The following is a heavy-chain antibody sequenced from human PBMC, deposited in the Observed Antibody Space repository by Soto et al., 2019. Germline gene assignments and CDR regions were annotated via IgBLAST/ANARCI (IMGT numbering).Heavy chain of an antibody. CDR3: ARGRYCSSTSCNTYGMDV. J-gene: IGHJ6*02. Sequence: QVQLVESGGGVVQPGRSLRLSCAASGFTFSSYGLHWVRQAPGKGLEWVAVIWYDGSNKYYADSVKGRFTISRDNSKTTLYLQMNSLRAEDTAVYYCARGRYCSSTSCNTYGMDVWGHGTTVTVSS. V-gene: IGHV3-33*01. CDR2: IWYDGSNK. CDR1: GFTFSSYG. D-gene: IGHD2-2*01.